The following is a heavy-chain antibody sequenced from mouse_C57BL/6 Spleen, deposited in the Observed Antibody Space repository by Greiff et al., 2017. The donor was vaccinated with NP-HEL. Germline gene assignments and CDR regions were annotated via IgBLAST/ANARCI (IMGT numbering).Heavy chain of an antibody. V-gene: IGHV2-9-1*01. CDR1: GFSLTSYA. J-gene: IGHJ3*01. CDR3: ARFYYDYGTAWFAY. Sequence: VKLVESGPGLVAPSQSLSITCTVSGFSLTSYAISWVRQPPGKGLEWLGVLWTGGGTNYTSALKSRLSISKDNTKSQVFLKMNSLQTDDTARYYCARFYYDYGTAWFAYWGQGTLVTVSA. D-gene: IGHD2-4*01. CDR2: LWTGGGT.